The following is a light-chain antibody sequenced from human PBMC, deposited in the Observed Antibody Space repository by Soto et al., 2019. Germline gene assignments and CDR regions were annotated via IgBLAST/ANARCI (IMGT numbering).Light chain of an antibody. V-gene: IGLV1-40*01. CDR3: QSYDTGLSGPVV. CDR2: GNT. CDR1: GSNIGAGFD. Sequence: QAVVTQPPSLSRAPGQNIIISCTGGGSNIGAGFDVHWYQQLPGTAPKLLIYGNTNRPSGVPDRFSGSKSGTSASLVNTGLQAEDEADYYCQSYDTGLSGPVVFGGGTKLTVL. J-gene: IGLJ2*01.